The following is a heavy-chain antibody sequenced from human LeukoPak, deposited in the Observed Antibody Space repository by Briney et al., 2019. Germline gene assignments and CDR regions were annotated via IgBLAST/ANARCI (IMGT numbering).Heavy chain of an antibody. CDR3: AKSIAVAGTMDFDY. CDR1: GFTFSSYS. D-gene: IGHD6-19*01. J-gene: IGHJ4*02. Sequence: GGSLRLSCAASGFTFSSYSMNWVRQAPGKGLEWVSYISSSSSTIYYADSVKGRFTISRGNAKNSLYLQMNSLRDEDTAVYYCAKSIAVAGTMDFDYWGQGTLVTVSS. V-gene: IGHV3-48*02. CDR2: ISSSSSTI.